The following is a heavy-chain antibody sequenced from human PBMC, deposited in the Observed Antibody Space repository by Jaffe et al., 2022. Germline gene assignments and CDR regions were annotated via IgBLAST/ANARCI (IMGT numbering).Heavy chain of an antibody. CDR3: ARTSGSPYYDFWSGYPNYYYYYMDV. V-gene: IGHV3-48*01. D-gene: IGHD3-3*01. Sequence: EVQLVESGGGLVQPGGSLRLSCAASGFTFSSYSMNWVRQAPGKGLEWVSYISSSSSTIYYADSVKGRFTISRDNAKNSLYLQMNSLRAEDTAVYYCARTSGSPYYDFWSGYPNYYYYYMDVWGKGTTVTVSS. CDR2: ISSSSSTI. CDR1: GFTFSSYS. J-gene: IGHJ6*03.